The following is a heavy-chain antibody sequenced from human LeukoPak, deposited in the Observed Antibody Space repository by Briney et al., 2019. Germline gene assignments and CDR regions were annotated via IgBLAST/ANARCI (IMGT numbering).Heavy chain of an antibody. CDR2: IYTSGST. D-gene: IGHD1-1*01. J-gene: IGHJ4*02. Sequence: PSETLSLTCTVSGGSLSSYYWSWVRQPAGKGLEWIGRIYTSGSTNYNPSFKSRVTISIDTSKNQFSLRLSSVTAADTAVYFFGRGRTESDYWGQGTLVTVSS. CDR1: GGSLSSYY. CDR3: GRGRTESDY. V-gene: IGHV4-4*07.